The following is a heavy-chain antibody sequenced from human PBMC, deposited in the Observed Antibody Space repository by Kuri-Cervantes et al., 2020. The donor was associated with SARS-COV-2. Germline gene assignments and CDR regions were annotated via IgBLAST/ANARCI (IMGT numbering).Heavy chain of an antibody. CDR3: ARDMGAIVLVRRDWFDP. CDR1: GFSFSSYA. V-gene: IGHV3-30*04. CDR2: VSYDGSDN. J-gene: IGHJ5*02. Sequence: GESLKISCATSGFSFSSYALHWVRQAPGKGPEWVAAVSYDGSDNDYADSVKGRFSISRDNSKNTLYLQMSSLRIEDTAIYYCARDMGAIVLVRRDWFDPWGPGTLVTVSS. D-gene: IGHD2-2*01.